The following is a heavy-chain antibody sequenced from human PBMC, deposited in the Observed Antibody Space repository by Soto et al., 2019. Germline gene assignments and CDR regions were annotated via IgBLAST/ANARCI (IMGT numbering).Heavy chain of an antibody. Sequence: GASVKVSCKTSGGTFSSYAINWVRQAPGQGLEWMGGIVPLFRTTNYAQKFQGRVTITADTSTYTVYMELSELRSGGTAVYYCARGGYSSTWSNLLDRSGLDVWGQGTTVTVSS. CDR3: ARGGYSSTWSNLLDRSGLDV. CDR1: GGTFSSYA. CDR2: IVPLFRTT. J-gene: IGHJ6*02. V-gene: IGHV1-69*06. D-gene: IGHD6-13*01.